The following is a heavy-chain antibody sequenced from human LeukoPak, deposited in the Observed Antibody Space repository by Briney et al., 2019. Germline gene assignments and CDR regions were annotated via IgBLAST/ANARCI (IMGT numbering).Heavy chain of an antibody. D-gene: IGHD4-23*01. J-gene: IGHJ4*02. CDR3: ARAYGGNSGLPSIFDY. V-gene: IGHV5-51*01. CDR1: GYRITPYW. Sequence: GESLKISCKGSGYRITPYWIAWVRQMPGKGLEWMGIIYPGDSDTRYSPSFQGQVTISADKSISTAYLQWSSLKASDTAMYYCARAYGGNSGLPSIFDYWGQGTLVTVSS. CDR2: IYPGDSDT.